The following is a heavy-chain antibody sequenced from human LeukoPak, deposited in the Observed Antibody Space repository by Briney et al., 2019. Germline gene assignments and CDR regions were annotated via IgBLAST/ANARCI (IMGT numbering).Heavy chain of an antibody. Sequence: GGSLRLSCAASGFTFSSYAMHWVRQAPGKGLEWVAVISYDGSNKYYADSVKGRFTISRDNSKNTLYLQMNSLRAEDTAVYYCARGQRGEQWTYYLDYWGQGTLVTVSS. CDR1: GFTFSSYA. CDR3: ARGQRGEQWTYYLDY. J-gene: IGHJ4*02. V-gene: IGHV3-30-3*01. D-gene: IGHD6-19*01. CDR2: ISYDGSNK.